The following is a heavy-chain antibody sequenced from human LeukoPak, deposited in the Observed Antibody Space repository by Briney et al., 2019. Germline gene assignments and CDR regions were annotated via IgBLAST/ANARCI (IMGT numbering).Heavy chain of an antibody. J-gene: IGHJ6*03. D-gene: IGHD6-13*01. CDR3: AREHAEQPLGYRSVLSVDGYYYMDV. CDR2: ILDEGRND. Sequence: GGALRLSCAASGFTFSIYGVHWGRQAPGKGLKWGAVILDEGRNDYFADPVKGGFTISRDIAKNTRYLQMNRLSAEDTAVYYCAREHAEQPLGYRSVLSVDGYYYMDVWGKGTTVTVSS. CDR1: GFTFSIYG. V-gene: IGHV3-33*01.